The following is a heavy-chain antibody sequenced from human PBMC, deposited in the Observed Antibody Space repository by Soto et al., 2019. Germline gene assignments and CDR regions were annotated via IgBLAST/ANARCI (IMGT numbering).Heavy chain of an antibody. V-gene: IGHV4-59*01. D-gene: IGHD2-2*01. CDR3: ARDAGCISTSCSDYYYYGMDV. CDR1: GGSISSYY. CDR2: IYYSGST. J-gene: IGHJ6*02. Sequence: SETLSLTCTFSGGSISSYYWSWIRQPPGKGLEWIGYIYYSGSTNYNPSLKSRVTISVDTSKNQFSLKLSSVTAADTAVYYCARDAGCISTSCSDYYYYGMDVWGQGTTVTVSS.